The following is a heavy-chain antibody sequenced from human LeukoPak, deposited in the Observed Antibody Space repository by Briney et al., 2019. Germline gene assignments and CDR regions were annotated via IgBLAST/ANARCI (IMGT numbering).Heavy chain of an antibody. CDR1: GGSISSYY. CDR2: IYTSGST. V-gene: IGHV4-4*07. CDR3: ARDIDFWSGYYNGNSNWFDP. J-gene: IGHJ5*02. Sequence: PSETLSLTCTVSGGSISSYYWSWIRQPAGKGLEWIGRIYTSGSTNYNPSLKSRVTMSVDTSKNQFSLKLSSVTAADTAVYYCARDIDFWSGYYNGNSNWFDPWGQGTLVTVSS. D-gene: IGHD3-3*01.